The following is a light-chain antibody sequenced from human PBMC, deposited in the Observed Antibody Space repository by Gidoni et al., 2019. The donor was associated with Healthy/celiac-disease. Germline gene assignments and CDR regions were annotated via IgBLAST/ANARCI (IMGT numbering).Light chain of an antibody. CDR2: AAS. Sequence: DIQMTQSPSSLSASVGDRVTSTCLASQSISSYLNWYQQKPGKAPKLLIYAASSLQSGVPSRFSGSGSWTDFTLTISSLQPEDFATYYCQQSYSTPLTFGGGTKVEIK. CDR3: QQSYSTPLT. V-gene: IGKV1-39*01. CDR1: QSISSY. J-gene: IGKJ4*01.